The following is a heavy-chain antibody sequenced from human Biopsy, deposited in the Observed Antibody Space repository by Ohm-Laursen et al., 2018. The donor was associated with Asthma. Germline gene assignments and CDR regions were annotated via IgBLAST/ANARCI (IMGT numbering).Heavy chain of an antibody. D-gene: IGHD1-26*01. CDR1: GFTFRNFG. CDR3: AKEVFPGWELRRGPDS. CDR2: ISFDGTNR. J-gene: IGHJ4*02. Sequence: SLRLSCSATGFTFRNFGMHWVRQAPGKGLDWVAVISFDGTNRNYTDSVKGRFTISRDNSRNTLHLEMNSLRAEDTAVYFCAKEVFPGWELRRGPDSWGQGTLVTVSS. V-gene: IGHV3-30*18.